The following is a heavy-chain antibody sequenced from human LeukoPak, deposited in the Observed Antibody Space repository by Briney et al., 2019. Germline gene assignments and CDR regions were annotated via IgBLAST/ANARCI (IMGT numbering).Heavy chain of an antibody. J-gene: IGHJ5*02. CDR2: ISAYNGNT. D-gene: IGHD3-22*01. Sequence: ASVKVSCKASGYTFTSYAMNWVRQAPGQGLEWMGWISAYNGNTNYAQKLQGRVTMTTDTSTSTAYMELRSLRSDDTAVYYCARDRYYYDSSGSRIVAPWGQGTLVTVSS. CDR1: GYTFTSYA. CDR3: ARDRYYYDSSGSRIVAP. V-gene: IGHV1-18*01.